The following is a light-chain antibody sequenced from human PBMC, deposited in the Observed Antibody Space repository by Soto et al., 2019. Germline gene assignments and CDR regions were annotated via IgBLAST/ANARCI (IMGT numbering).Light chain of an antibody. V-gene: IGKV1-27*01. CDR1: QGISIY. CDR3: QKYNSVPLT. J-gene: IGKJ4*01. CDR2: AAS. Sequence: DIQMTQSPSSLSASVGDRVTITCRASQGISIYLAWFQQKPGKVPKLLIYAASTLQSGVPSRFSGSGSGTDFTLTSSSLQPEDVSTYYCQKYNSVPLTFGGGTKVEIK.